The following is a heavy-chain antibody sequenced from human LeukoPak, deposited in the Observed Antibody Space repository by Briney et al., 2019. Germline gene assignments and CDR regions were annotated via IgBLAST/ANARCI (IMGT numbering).Heavy chain of an antibody. CDR3: GRRPAVDGPIDN. Sequence: SETLSLTCVVSGVSLHRSFWTWVRQPPGKGLEWIGRIYSSGTTDYSPSLKSRLTISIDTSKYQFSLRLASMTAADTAVYFCGRRPAVDGPIDNWGQGILVAVSS. D-gene: IGHD3/OR15-3a*01. J-gene: IGHJ4*02. V-gene: IGHV4-59*01. CDR2: IYSSGTT. CDR1: GVSLHRSF.